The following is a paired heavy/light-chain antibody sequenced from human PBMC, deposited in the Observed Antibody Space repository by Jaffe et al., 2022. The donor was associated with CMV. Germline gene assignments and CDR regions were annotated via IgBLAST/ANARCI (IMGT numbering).Heavy chain of an antibody. V-gene: IGHV5-51*01. D-gene: IGHD6-6*01. J-gene: IGHJ4*02. CDR1: GFSFTSYW. Sequence: EVHLVQSGAEVKKPGESLRLSCMTSGFSFTSYWVGWVRQMPGKGLEWMGIIYPGDSDIQYNPSFQGQVTISADKSISIAYVQWSSLKASDSAMYYCVRQSGRKLVPDYWGQGTLVTVSS. CDR3: VRQSGRKLVPDY. CDR2: IYPGDSDI.
Light chain of an antibody. CDR3: GTWDSSLSVGV. Sequence: QSVLTQPPSVSAAPGQKVTISCSGSSSSIGNNYVSWYQQLPGTAPKLLIYDNDKRPSGIPDRFSGSKSGTSATLGITGLQTGDEADYYCGTWDSSLSVGVFGGGTKLAVL. J-gene: IGLJ2*01. V-gene: IGLV1-51*01. CDR1: SSSIGNNY. CDR2: DND.